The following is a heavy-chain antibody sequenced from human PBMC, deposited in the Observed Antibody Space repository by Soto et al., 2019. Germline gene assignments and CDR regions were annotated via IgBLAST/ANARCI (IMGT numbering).Heavy chain of an antibody. D-gene: IGHD2-2*01. CDR3: AKHGPLHWSSTSCPYYCDP. V-gene: IGHV1-8*01. J-gene: IGHJ5*02. CDR2: MNPNSGTT. Sequence: VSVKVSCKASRYPFPSRDINWLRQATGKGLEWMGWMNPNSGTTGYAQKFQGRGTMTSNTSLHTAYMELSSLRSEDTAVFYCAKHGPLHWSSTSCPYYCDPGGEGTLVTSP. CDR1: RYPFPSRD.